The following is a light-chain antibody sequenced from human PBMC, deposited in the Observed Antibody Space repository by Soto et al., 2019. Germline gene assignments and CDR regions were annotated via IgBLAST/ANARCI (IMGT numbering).Light chain of an antibody. CDR1: QSVYTY. J-gene: IGKJ1*01. CDR3: QQRTNWPPTWT. CDR2: DAS. V-gene: IGKV3-11*01. Sequence: EIVLTQSPATLSLSPGERATLSCRASQSVYTYLAWYQQKPGQAPRLLIYDASKRATGNPARFSGSGSGTAFTLTISSLEPEDFAVYYCQQRTNWPPTWTFGQGTKVEIK.